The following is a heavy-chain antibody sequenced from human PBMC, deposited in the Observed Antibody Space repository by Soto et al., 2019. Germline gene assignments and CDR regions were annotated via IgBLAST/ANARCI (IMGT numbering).Heavy chain of an antibody. J-gene: IGHJ4*02. CDR3: ARXVAVXGTXGFDY. D-gene: IGHD6-19*01. CDR1: GGSVSSGNW. CDR2: TYHSGTT. Sequence: QVQLXESGPGLVKPSGTLSLTCAVSGGSVSSGNWWSWVRQPXGKGLEWIGETYHSGTTXYXPCXXXXXXXXXXXXXXXXXXXXXXXXXXXXXXXYXARXVAVXGTXGFDYWGQGTLVTVSS. V-gene: IGHV4-4*02.